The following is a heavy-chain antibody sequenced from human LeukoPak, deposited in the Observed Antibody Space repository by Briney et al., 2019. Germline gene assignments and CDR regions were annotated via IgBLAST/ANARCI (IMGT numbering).Heavy chain of an antibody. CDR3: AKSGGYGLIDY. J-gene: IGHJ4*02. CDR1: GGSISSGGYY. D-gene: IGHD1-26*01. Sequence: SQTLSLTCTVSGGSISSGGYYWSWIRQPAGKGLEWIGRIYTSGNTNYNPSLKSRATISVDTSKNQFSLELSSVTAADMAMYFCAKSGGYGLIDYWGQGTRVIVSS. V-gene: IGHV4-61*02. CDR2: IYTSGNT.